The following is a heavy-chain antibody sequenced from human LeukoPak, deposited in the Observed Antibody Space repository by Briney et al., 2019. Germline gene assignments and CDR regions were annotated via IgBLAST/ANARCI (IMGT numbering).Heavy chain of an antibody. D-gene: IGHD5-18*01. CDR3: ARVIGYSYGLYYFDY. CDR1: GGSISSSSYY. J-gene: IGHJ4*02. V-gene: IGHV4-39*01. Sequence: SETLSLTCTVSGGSISSSSYYWGWIRQPPGKGLEWIGSIYYSGSTYYNPSLKSRVTISVDTSKNQFSLKLSSVTAADTAVYYCARVIGYSYGLYYFDYWGQGTLVTVSS. CDR2: IYYSGST.